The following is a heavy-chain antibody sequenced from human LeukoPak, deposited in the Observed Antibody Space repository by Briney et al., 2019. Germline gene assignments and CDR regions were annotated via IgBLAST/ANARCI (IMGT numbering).Heavy chain of an antibody. CDR1: GFTFSSYS. D-gene: IGHD6-13*01. CDR2: ISSSSSAI. CDR3: ASTYSGSPDY. V-gene: IGHV3-48*04. Sequence: GGSLRLSYAASGFTFSSYSMNWVRQAPGKGLEWVSYISSSSSAIYYADSVKGRFTISRDNAKNSLYLQMNSLTAEDTAVYYCASTYSGSPDYWGQGTLVTVSS. J-gene: IGHJ4*02.